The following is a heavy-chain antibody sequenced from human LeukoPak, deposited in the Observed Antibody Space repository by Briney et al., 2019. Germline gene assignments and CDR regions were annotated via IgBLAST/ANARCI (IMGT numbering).Heavy chain of an antibody. CDR1: GFTFSSYW. J-gene: IGHJ6*02. CDR3: AKKGITMARGVIRPPATLYGLDV. D-gene: IGHD3-10*01. CDR2: IGGSGVNT. V-gene: IGHV3-23*01. Sequence: GGSLRLSCAASGFTFSSYWMSWVRQAPGKGLEWVSVIGGSGVNTYYADSVKGRFTISRDNSKNTLYLQMNSLRTEDTAVYYCAKKGITMARGVIRPPATLYGLDVWGQGTTVTVSS.